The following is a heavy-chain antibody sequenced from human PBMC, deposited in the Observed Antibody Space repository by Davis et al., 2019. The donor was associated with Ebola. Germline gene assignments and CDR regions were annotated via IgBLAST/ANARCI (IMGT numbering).Heavy chain of an antibody. D-gene: IGHD3-3*01. CDR1: GFTFSSYS. V-gene: IGHV3-21*01. Sequence: GESLKISCAASGFTFSSYSMNWVRQAPGKGLEWVSSICSSSSYIYYADSVKGRFTISRDNSKNTLYLQMNSLRAEDTAVYYCAREGGMYYDFWSGYYLGYWGQGTLVTVSS. CDR3: AREGGMYYDFWSGYYLGY. J-gene: IGHJ4*02. CDR2: ICSSSSYI.